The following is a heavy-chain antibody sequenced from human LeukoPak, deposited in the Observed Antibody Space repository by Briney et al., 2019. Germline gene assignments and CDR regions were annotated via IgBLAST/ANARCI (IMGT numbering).Heavy chain of an antibody. Sequence: GGSLRLSCAASGFIVSSNYMSWVRQAPGKGLEWVSIIYSGGTTDYADSVKGRFTISRDNSKNTLYLQMNSLRAEDTAVYYCARAGYSGCDRHFDYWGQGTLVTVSS. J-gene: IGHJ4*02. D-gene: IGHD5-12*01. V-gene: IGHV3-53*01. CDR1: GFIVSSNY. CDR2: IYSGGTT. CDR3: ARAGYSGCDRHFDY.